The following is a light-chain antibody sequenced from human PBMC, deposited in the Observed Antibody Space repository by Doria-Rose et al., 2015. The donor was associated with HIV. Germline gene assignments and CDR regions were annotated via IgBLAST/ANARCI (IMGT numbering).Light chain of an antibody. J-gene: IGKJ1*01. CDR3: HQYGTSWT. CDR2: DRS. CDR1: QSFSSTY. Sequence: EIVLTQSPGTLSLSPGERATLSCRASQSFSSTYLAWYQQKPGQAPSLLIYDRSTRATGIPDRFSASGSGTDFTLTINRLEPEDFALYYCHQYGTSWTFGQGTKMEI. V-gene: IGKV3-20*01.